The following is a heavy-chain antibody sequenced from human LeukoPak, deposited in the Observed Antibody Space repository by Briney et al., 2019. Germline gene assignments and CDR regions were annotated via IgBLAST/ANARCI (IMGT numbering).Heavy chain of an antibody. CDR2: IYTSGST. Sequence: TSETLSLTCTVSGGSISSGSYYWSWIRQPAGKGLEWIGRIYTSGSTNYNPSLKSRVTISVDTSKNQFSLKLSSVTAADTAVYYCARELDYSNYGYFDYWGQGTLLTVSS. CDR1: GGSISSGSYY. V-gene: IGHV4-61*02. J-gene: IGHJ4*02. D-gene: IGHD4-11*01. CDR3: ARELDYSNYGYFDY.